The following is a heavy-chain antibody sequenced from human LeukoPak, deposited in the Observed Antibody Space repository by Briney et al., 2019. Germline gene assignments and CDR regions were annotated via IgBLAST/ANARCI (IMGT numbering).Heavy chain of an antibody. CDR3: ARATPSWWELQP. CDR1: GFTFSTDW. Sequence: PGGSLRLSCAASGFTFSTDWMHWVRQAPGKGLVWVSRINSAGSSTNYADSVKGRFTISRDNAKNTLYLQMNSLRAEDTAVYYRARATPSWWELQPWGQGTLVTVSS. CDR2: INSAGSST. J-gene: IGHJ5*02. D-gene: IGHD1-26*01. V-gene: IGHV3-74*01.